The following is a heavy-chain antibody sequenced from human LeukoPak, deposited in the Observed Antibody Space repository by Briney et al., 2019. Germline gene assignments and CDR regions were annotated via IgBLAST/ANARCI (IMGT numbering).Heavy chain of an antibody. CDR2: INSEGSST. V-gene: IGHV3-74*01. Sequence: GGSLRLSCAASGFTFSSYWMHWVRQAPGKGLVWVSRINSEGSSTSYADSVKGRFTISRDNAKNTLYLQMNSLRAEDTAVYYCARDLSSGWYPYYYYGMDVWGQGTTVTVSS. CDR3: ARDLSSGWYPYYYYGMDV. J-gene: IGHJ6*02. CDR1: GFTFSSYW. D-gene: IGHD6-19*01.